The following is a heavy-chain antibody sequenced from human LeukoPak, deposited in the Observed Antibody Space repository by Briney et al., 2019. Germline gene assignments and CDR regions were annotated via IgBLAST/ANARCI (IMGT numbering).Heavy chain of an antibody. CDR2: TSYDGGKK. J-gene: IGHJ4*02. CDR1: GFTFSSYG. CDR3: AREVGITGGHEYFEY. Sequence: GGSLRLSCAASGFTFSSYGMHWVRQAPGRGLEWVAVTSYDGGKKHYADSVKGRFTISRDNSENTLYLQIHSLRAEDTAVYYCAREVGITGGHEYFEYWGQGTLVTVSS. D-gene: IGHD7-27*01. V-gene: IGHV3-33*01.